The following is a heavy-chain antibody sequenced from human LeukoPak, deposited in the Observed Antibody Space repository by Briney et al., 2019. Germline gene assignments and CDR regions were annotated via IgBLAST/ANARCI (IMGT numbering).Heavy chain of an antibody. J-gene: IGHJ4*02. V-gene: IGHV4-59*01. CDR1: GGSISSYY. CDR3: ARADGYGPPYFDY. CDR2: IYYSGST. D-gene: IGHD5-12*01. Sequence: SETLSLTCTVSGGSISSYYWSWIRQPPGKGLEWIGYIYYSGSTNYNPSLKSRVTTSVDTSKNQFSLKLSSVTAADTAVYYCARADGYGPPYFDYWGQGTLVTVSS.